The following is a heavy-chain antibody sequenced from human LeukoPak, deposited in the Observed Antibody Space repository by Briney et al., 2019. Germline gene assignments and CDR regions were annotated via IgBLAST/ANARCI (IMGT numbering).Heavy chain of an antibody. CDR1: GGSISSSSYY. Sequence: ASETLSLTCTVSGGSISSSSYYWGWIRQPPGKGLEWIGEINHSGSTNYNPSLKSRVTISVDTSKNQFSLKLSSVTAADTAVYYCARRGRIAARYYFDYWGQGTLVTVSS. J-gene: IGHJ4*02. CDR3: ARRGRIAARYYFDY. V-gene: IGHV4-39*07. D-gene: IGHD6-6*01. CDR2: INHSGST.